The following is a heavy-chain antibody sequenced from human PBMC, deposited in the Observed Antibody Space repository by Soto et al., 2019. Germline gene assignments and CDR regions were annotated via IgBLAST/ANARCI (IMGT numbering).Heavy chain of an antibody. CDR1: GFTFSTYV. V-gene: IGHV3-30-3*01. J-gene: IGHJ4*02. Sequence: GGSLRLSCAASGFTFSTYVMHWVRQAPGKGLEWVAFLSHDGTTKYYGDSVKGRFTISRDISKNTLYLQMNSLRAEDTAVYYCARDPLIVVVPAAIVSFFDYWGQGTLVTVSS. CDR3: ARDPLIVVVPAAIVSFFDY. D-gene: IGHD2-2*02. CDR2: LSHDGTTK.